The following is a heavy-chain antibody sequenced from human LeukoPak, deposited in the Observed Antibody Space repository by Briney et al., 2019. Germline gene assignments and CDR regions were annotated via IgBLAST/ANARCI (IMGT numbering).Heavy chain of an antibody. CDR1: GFTVSSSY. V-gene: IGHV3-53*01. Sequence: GGSLRLSCAASGFTVSSSYMSWVRQAPGKGLEWVSIIYSGGNTYYADSVKGRFTISRDNSKNTLYLQMNSLRAEDTAVYYCAKLTVAGEPFDYWGQGTLVTVSS. CDR2: IYSGGNT. D-gene: IGHD6-19*01. J-gene: IGHJ4*02. CDR3: AKLTVAGEPFDY.